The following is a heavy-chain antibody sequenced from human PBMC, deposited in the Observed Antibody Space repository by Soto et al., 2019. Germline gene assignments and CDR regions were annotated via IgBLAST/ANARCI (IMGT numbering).Heavy chain of an antibody. CDR3: ARDRRWDYDSSGYYYDDFDI. V-gene: IGHV1-46*01. J-gene: IGHJ3*02. D-gene: IGHD3-22*01. CDR1: GYTFTIYY. CDR2: INPSGGST. Sequence: ASVKVSFKASGYTFTIYYMHLVLHSPVQWLELMGIINPSGGSTSYAQKFQGRVTMTRDTSTSTVYMELSSLRSEDTAVYYCARDRRWDYDSSGYYYDDFDIRGKGKMVNVSS.